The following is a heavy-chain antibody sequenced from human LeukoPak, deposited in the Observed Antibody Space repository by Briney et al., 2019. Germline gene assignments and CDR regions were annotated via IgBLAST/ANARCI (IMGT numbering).Heavy chain of an antibody. CDR1: GYTFTSYG. CDR2: MNPNSGNT. V-gene: IGHV1-8*01. CDR3: ARVGQVVSAWDYGGTDHDFDY. D-gene: IGHD4-23*01. J-gene: IGHJ4*02. Sequence: GASVKVSCKASGYTFTSYGINWVRQATGQGLEWTGWMNPNSGNTGYAQKFQGRVTMTRNTSISTAYMELSSLRSEDTAVYYCARVGQVVSAWDYGGTDHDFDYWGQGTLVTVSS.